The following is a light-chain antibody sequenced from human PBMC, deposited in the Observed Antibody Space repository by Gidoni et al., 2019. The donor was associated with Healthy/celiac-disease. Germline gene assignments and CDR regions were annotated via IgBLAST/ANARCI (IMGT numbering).Light chain of an antibody. J-gene: IGKJ5*01. CDR3: QQYYSTPIT. CDR1: QSVLYSSNNKNY. V-gene: IGKV4-1*01. Sequence: EIVMTQTPESLAVSLGERATINCKSSQSVLYSSNNKNYLAWYQQKPGQPPKLLIYWASTRESGVPDRFSGSGSGTDFTLTISSLQAEDVAVYYCQQYYSTPITFGQGTRLEIK. CDR2: WAS.